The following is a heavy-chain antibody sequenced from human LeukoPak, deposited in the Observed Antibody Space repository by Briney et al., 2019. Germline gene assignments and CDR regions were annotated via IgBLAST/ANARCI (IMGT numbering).Heavy chain of an antibody. V-gene: IGHV3-74*01. D-gene: IGHD4-17*01. CDR3: ARDGDYGDYDGAFDI. Sequence: GGSLRLSCAASGFTFSSYWRQWVRQAPGKGLVWVSRINSDGSSTSYADSVKGRFTISRDNAKNTLYLQMNSLRAEDTAVYYCARDGDYGDYDGAFDIWGQGTMVTVSS. CDR1: GFTFSSYW. J-gene: IGHJ3*02. CDR2: INSDGSST.